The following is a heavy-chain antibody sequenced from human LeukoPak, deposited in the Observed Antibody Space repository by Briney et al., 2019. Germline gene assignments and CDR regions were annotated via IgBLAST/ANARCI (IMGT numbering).Heavy chain of an antibody. V-gene: IGHV5-51*01. CDR1: GYSFTSYW. Sequence: GESLKISCKGSGYSFTSYWIGWVRQMPGKGLEWMGIIYPGDSDTRYSPSFQGQVTISADKSISTAYLQWSSLKASDTAMYYCAGKLWFGELSLNDAFDIWGQGTTVTVSS. D-gene: IGHD3-10*01. CDR2: IYPGDSDT. J-gene: IGHJ3*02. CDR3: AGKLWFGELSLNDAFDI.